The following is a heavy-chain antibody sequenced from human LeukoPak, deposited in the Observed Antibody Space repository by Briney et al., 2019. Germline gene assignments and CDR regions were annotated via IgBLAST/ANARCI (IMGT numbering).Heavy chain of an antibody. CDR3: ARVVYCSSTSCEVSGQYYWFDP. CDR2: ISAYNGNT. J-gene: IGHJ5*02. D-gene: IGHD2-2*01. V-gene: IGHV1-18*01. CDR1: GYTFTSYG. Sequence: GASVKVSCKASGYTFTSYGISWVRQAPGQGLEWMGWISAYNGNTNYAQKLQGRVTMTTDTSTSTAYMELRSLRSDDTAVYYCARVVYCSSTSCEVSGQYYWFDPWGQGTLVTDSS.